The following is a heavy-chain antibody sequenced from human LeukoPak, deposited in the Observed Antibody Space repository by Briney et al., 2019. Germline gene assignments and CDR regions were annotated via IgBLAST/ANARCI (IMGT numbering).Heavy chain of an antibody. Sequence: SETLSLTCTVSGGSISSYYWSWIRQPPGKGLEWIGYIYYSGSTNYNPSLKSRVTISVDTSKNQFSLKLSSVTAADTAVYYCARADPYDILTGYQFVYWGQGTLVTVSS. CDR2: IYYSGST. CDR3: ARADPYDILTGYQFVY. D-gene: IGHD3-9*01. J-gene: IGHJ4*02. V-gene: IGHV4-59*01. CDR1: GGSISSYY.